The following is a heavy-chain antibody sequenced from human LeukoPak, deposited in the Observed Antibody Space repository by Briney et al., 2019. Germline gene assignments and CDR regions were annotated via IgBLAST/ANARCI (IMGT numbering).Heavy chain of an antibody. CDR2: ISYDGSNK. CDR3: ARRNYYDSSGYYYPNFDY. J-gene: IGHJ4*02. CDR1: RFIFSSYA. Sequence: GGSLRLSCAASRFIFSSYAMHWVRQAPGKGLEWVAVISYDGSNKYSADSVKGRFTISRDNSKNTLYLQMNSLRAEDTAVYYCARRNYYDSSGYYYPNFDYWGQGTLVTVSS. V-gene: IGHV3-30*04. D-gene: IGHD3-22*01.